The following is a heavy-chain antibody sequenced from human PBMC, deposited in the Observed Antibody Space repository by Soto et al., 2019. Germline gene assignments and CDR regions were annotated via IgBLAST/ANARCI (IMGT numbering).Heavy chain of an antibody. CDR1: GFTFSNYW. J-gene: IGHJ4*02. Sequence: LRLSCAASGFTFSNYWMTWVRQAPGKGLEWVANIKQDGSEKYYVDSVKGRFTISRDNAKNSLYLQMNSLRAEDTAVYYCARGCSGGSCYSIWFGYWGQGTQVTVSS. D-gene: IGHD2-15*01. V-gene: IGHV3-7*03. CDR3: ARGCSGGSCYSIWFGY. CDR2: IKQDGSEK.